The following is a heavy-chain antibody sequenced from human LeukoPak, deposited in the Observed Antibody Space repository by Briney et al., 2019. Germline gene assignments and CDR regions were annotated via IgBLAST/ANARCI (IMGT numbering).Heavy chain of an antibody. J-gene: IGHJ4*02. CDR2: INPSGGST. Sequence: ASVKVSFKASGYTFTSYYMHWVRQAPGQGLEWMGIINPSGGSTSYAQKFQGRVTMTRDTSTSTVYMELSSLRSEDTAVYYCARSGYGSGSRKGRTFDYWGQGTLVTVSS. V-gene: IGHV1-46*01. D-gene: IGHD3-10*01. CDR1: GYTFTSYY. CDR3: ARSGYGSGSRKGRTFDY.